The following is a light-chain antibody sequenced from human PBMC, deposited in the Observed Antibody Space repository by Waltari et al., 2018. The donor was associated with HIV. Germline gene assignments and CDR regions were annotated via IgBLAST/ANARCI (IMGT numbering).Light chain of an antibody. CDR2: GKN. CDR1: SLTNYS. CDR3: DSRDTNNKHHV. Sequence: SSELTQDPAVSVALGQTVRITCQGASLTNYSANWYQQKPGQAPLLILYGKNHYRRSGIPARFSGSASGTTASLTITGAQAEDEADYYCDSRDTNNKHHVFGTGT. J-gene: IGLJ1*01. V-gene: IGLV3-19*01.